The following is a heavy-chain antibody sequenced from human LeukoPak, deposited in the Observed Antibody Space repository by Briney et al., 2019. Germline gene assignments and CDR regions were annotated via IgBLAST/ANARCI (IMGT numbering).Heavy chain of an antibody. CDR1: GFNFRSYW. CDR2: IKGDGSSI. Sequence: GGSLRLSCVASGFNFRSYWMHWVRQTPGEGLAWVSRIKGDGSSISYADSVKDRFTISRDNAKNTLYLQMNSLRDEDTALYYCARDQLYCTGGYCYFDSWGQGTLVTVSS. V-gene: IGHV3-74*01. J-gene: IGHJ4*02. CDR3: ARDQLYCTGGYCYFDS. D-gene: IGHD2-8*02.